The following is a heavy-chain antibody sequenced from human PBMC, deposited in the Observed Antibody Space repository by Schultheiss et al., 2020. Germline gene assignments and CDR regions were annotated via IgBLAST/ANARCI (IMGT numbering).Heavy chain of an antibody. V-gene: IGHV4-39*01. CDR3: ATRSSSSSGGWFDP. CDR1: GGSISSSSYY. D-gene: IGHD6-6*01. J-gene: IGHJ5*02. Sequence: SQTLPLTCTVSGGSISSSSYYWGWIRQPPGKGLEWIGSIYYSGSTYYNPSLKSRVTISVDTSKNQFSLKLSSVTAADTAVYYCATRSSSSSGGWFDPWGQGTLVTVSS. CDR2: IYYSGST.